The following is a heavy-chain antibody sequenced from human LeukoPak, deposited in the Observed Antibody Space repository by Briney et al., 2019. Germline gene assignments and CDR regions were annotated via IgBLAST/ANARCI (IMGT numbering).Heavy chain of an antibody. J-gene: IGHJ4*02. CDR1: GSPFGDYS. Sequence: GGSRSPSCAPSGSPFGDYSMNWFRKAQGKGRECIYYIGIDSGHTNYADCVKGRFTIYGDKAKNSLYLKMNSVRVGDPAVYFCARDYKYAFDNWGQGTLVTVSS. V-gene: IGHV3-11*06. D-gene: IGHD5-24*01. CDR3: ARDYKYAFDN. CDR2: IGIDSGHT.